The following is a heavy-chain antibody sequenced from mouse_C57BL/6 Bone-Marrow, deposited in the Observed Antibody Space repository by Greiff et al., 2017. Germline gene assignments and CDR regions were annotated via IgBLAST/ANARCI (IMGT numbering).Heavy chain of an antibody. CDR2: ISSGSSTI. V-gene: IGHV5-17*03. CDR1: GFTFSDYG. D-gene: IGHD1-1*01. CDR3: ARSSYYNYAMDY. Sequence: EVKLVESGGGLVKPGASLKLSCAASGFTFSDYGMHWVRQAPEHGLEWVGYISSGSSTIYYADKVKGRFTISRDNANNTMYLQMTRLTSEDTAMYYCARSSYYNYAMDYWGQGTSVTVSS. J-gene: IGHJ4*01.